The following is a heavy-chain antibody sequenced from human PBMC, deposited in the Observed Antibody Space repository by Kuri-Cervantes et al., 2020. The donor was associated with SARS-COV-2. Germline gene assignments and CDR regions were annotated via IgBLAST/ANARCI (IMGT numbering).Heavy chain of an antibody. J-gene: IGHJ4*02. CDR3: ARVGGGSYYDY. V-gene: IGHV2-70*16. CDR2: IDWDDDK. D-gene: IGHD1-26*01. CDR1: GGSFSGYY. Sequence: TLSLTCAVYGGSFSGYYWSWIRQPPGKALEWLARIDWDDDKFYSTSLKTRLTISKDTSKNQVVLTMTNMDPVDTATYYCARVGGGSYYDYWGQGTLVTVSS.